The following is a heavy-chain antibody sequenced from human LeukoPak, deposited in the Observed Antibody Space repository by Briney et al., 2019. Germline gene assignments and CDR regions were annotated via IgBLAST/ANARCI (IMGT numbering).Heavy chain of an antibody. J-gene: IGHJ4*02. Sequence: GGSLRLSCAASGFRFSSYGMHWVRQAPGKGLEWVAVISYDGSNKYYADSVKGRFTISRDKSKNTLDLQMNSLRAEDTAVYYCAKAGMATYFEREDYWGQGTLVTVSS. CDR1: GFRFSSYG. D-gene: IGHD5-24*01. CDR2: ISYDGSNK. CDR3: AKAGMATYFEREDY. V-gene: IGHV3-30*18.